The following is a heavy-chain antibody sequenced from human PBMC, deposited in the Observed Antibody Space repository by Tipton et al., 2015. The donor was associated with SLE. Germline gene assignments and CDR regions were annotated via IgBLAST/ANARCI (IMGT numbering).Heavy chain of an antibody. CDR2: IYYSGST. Sequence: TLSLTCAVSGYSISSGYYWGWIRQPPGKGLEWIGYIYYSGSTNYNPSLKSRVTMSIDTSKNQFSLKLSSVTAADTAVYYCAEGSYYFDYWGQGTLVTVSS. CDR3: AEGSYYFDY. V-gene: IGHV4-61*01. CDR1: GYSISSGYY. J-gene: IGHJ4*02.